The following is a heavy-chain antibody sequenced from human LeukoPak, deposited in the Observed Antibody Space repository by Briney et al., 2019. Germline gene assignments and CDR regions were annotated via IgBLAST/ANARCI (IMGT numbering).Heavy chain of an antibody. CDR2: ITGNGAIT. CDR3: ARGDKSNSAARLGYYYYYMDV. D-gene: IGHD6-6*01. Sequence: GGSLRLSCAASGFTFSNYAMSWVRQAPGKGLEWVSGITGNGAITYYANSVKGRFTISRGNAKNSLYLQMNSLRAEDTAVYYCARGDKSNSAARLGYYYYYMDVWGKGATVTVSS. J-gene: IGHJ6*03. CDR1: GFTFSNYA. V-gene: IGHV3-23*01.